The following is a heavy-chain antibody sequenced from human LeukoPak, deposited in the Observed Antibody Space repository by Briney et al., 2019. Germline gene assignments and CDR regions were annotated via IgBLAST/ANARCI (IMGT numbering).Heavy chain of an antibody. D-gene: IGHD3-16*01. Sequence: QPGGSLRLSCAAPGFTFSTYWMHWVRQAPGKGLEWVANIKEDGSVKNYVDSVKGRFTISRDNAKNSLYLQMSSLRAEDTAVYYCMRGNPFGGYWGQGTLVTVSS. V-gene: IGHV3-7*03. CDR3: MRGNPFGGY. CDR2: IKEDGSVK. CDR1: GFTFSTYW. J-gene: IGHJ4*02.